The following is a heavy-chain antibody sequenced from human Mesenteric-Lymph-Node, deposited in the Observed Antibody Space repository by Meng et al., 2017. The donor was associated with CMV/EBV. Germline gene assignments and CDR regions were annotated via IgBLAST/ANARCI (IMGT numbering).Heavy chain of an antibody. CDR3: ARGYSRGFDP. Sequence: GGSLRLSCVASGFTFSSYSMNWVRQAPGKGLEWVSSISSSSSYIYYADSVNGRFTISRDISKNMLYLQMNSLRAEDTALYYCARGYSRGFDPWGQGTLVTVSS. D-gene: IGHD3-22*01. J-gene: IGHJ5*02. CDR1: GFTFSSYS. CDR2: ISSSSSYI. V-gene: IGHV3-21*04.